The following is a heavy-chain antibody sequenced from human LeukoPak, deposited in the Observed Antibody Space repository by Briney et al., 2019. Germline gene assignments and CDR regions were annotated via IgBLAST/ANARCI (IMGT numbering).Heavy chain of an antibody. V-gene: IGHV3-23*01. J-gene: IGHJ4*02. CDR3: AKDGQL. CDR1: GFTFSSYA. Sequence: GRSLRLSCVVSGFTFSSYAMSWVRQAPGKGLEWVSGISGSGGSTYYADSVKGRVTISRDNSKNTLYLQMNNLRAGDTALYYCAKDGQLWGQGTQVIVSS. D-gene: IGHD3/OR15-3a*01. CDR2: ISGSGGST.